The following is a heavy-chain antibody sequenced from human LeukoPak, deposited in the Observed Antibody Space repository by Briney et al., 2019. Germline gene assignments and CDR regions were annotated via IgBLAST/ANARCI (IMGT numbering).Heavy chain of an antibody. V-gene: IGHV3-74*01. Sequence: GGSLRLSCAASGFTFSSYWMHWVRQAPGKGLVWVSRINSDGSSTSYADSVKGRFTISRDNAKNTLYLQMNSLRAEDTAVYYCARAPDSIGYYSNLDYWGQGTLVTVSS. CDR3: ARAPDSIGYYSNLDY. CDR2: INSDGSST. D-gene: IGHD3-22*01. CDR1: GFTFSSYW. J-gene: IGHJ4*02.